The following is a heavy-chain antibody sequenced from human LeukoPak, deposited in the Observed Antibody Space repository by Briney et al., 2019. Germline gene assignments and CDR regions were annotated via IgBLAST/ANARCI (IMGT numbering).Heavy chain of an antibody. CDR1: GGSISTSTYF. J-gene: IGHJ4*02. Sequence: SETLSLTCTVSGGSISTSTYFWGWIRQPPGKGLEWIGSFHYSGSTYYNPSLKSRVTISVDTSKNQFSLKLSSVTAADTAVYYCSVYYYGSDTYWGQGALVTVSS. V-gene: IGHV4-39*07. D-gene: IGHD3-10*01. CDR2: FHYSGST. CDR3: SVYYYGSDTY.